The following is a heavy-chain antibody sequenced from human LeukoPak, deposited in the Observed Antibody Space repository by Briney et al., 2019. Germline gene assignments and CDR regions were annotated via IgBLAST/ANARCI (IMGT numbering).Heavy chain of an antibody. V-gene: IGHV4-34*01. CDR1: GGSFSGYY. CDR2: INHSGST. Sequence: SETLSLTCAVYGGSFSGYYWSWIRQPPGKGLEWIGEINHSGSTNYNPSLKSRVTISVDTSKNQFSLKLSSVTAADTAVYYCAGEAAPSYYYYMDVWGKGTTVTISS. J-gene: IGHJ6*03. CDR3: AGEAAPSYYYYMDV.